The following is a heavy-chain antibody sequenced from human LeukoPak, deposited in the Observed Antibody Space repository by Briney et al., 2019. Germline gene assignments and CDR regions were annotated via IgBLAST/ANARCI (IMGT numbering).Heavy chain of an antibody. J-gene: IGHJ4*02. CDR2: INPNSGGT. CDR1: GYTFTGYY. CDR3: ARSSITIFGVVKSETDY. Sequence: ASVKVSCKASGYTFTGYYMHWVRQAPGQGLEWMGWINPNSGGTNYAQKFQGRVTMTRDTSISTAYMELSRLRSDDTAVYYCARSSITIFGVVKSETDYRGQGTLVTVSS. D-gene: IGHD3-3*01. V-gene: IGHV1-2*02.